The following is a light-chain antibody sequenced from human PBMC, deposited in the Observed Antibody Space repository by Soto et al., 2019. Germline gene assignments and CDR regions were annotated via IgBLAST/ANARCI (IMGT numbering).Light chain of an antibody. V-gene: IGKV1-5*03. CDR3: QHNNSYSEA. Sequence: DIQITQSPSTLSGSVGDRVTITCRASQTSSNWLAWYQQKPGKAPKLLIYKASTLKSGVPSRFSGSGSGTEFTLTISSLQPDDFATDYCQHNNSYSEAFGQGVKLDLK. CDR1: QTSSNW. CDR2: KAS. J-gene: IGKJ1*01.